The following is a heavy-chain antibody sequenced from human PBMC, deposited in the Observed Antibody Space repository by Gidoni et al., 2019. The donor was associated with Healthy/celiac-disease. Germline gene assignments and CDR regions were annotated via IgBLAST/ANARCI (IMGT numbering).Heavy chain of an antibody. Sequence: QVQLVQSGAEVKKPGSSVKVSCKASGGTVSSYAISWVRQAPGQGLEWMGGIIPIFGTANYAQKFQGRVTITADESTSTAYMELSSLRSEDTAVYYCARDMGYYDSSGYYFDYWGQGTLVTVSS. V-gene: IGHV1-69*01. CDR2: IIPIFGTA. CDR3: ARDMGYYDSSGYYFDY. J-gene: IGHJ4*02. CDR1: GGTVSSYA. D-gene: IGHD3-22*01.